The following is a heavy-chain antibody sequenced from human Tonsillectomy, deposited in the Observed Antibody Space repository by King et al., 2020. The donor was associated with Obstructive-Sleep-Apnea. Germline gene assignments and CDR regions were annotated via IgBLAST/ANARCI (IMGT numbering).Heavy chain of an antibody. V-gene: IGHV4-34*01. CDR2: INHSGSI. D-gene: IGHD6-13*01. CDR3: ARGSGAAAVNWFDP. J-gene: IGHJ5*02. CDR1: GGSFSDYY. Sequence: QVQLQQWGAGLLKPSETLSLTCGVFGGSFSDYYWSWIRQPLGKGLEWIGEINHSGSINYNPSIKSRVTISVDTSKNQFSLKLSSVTAADTAVYHCARGSGAAAVNWFDPWGQGTLVTVSS.